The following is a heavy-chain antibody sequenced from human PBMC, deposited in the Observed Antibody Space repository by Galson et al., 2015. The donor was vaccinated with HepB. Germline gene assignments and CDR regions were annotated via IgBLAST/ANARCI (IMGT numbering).Heavy chain of an antibody. CDR1: GGTFSSYA. J-gene: IGHJ5*02. V-gene: IGHV1-69*13. Sequence: SVKVSCKASGGTFSSYAISWVRQAPGQGLEWMGGIIPIFGTANYAQKFQGRVTITADESTSTAYMELSSLRSEDTAVYYCARDFRGYYTNWFDPWGQGTLVTVSS. CDR3: ARDFRGYYTNWFDP. D-gene: IGHD3-3*01. CDR2: IIPIFGTA.